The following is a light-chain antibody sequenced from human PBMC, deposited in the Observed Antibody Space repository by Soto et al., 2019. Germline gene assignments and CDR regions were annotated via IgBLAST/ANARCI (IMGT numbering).Light chain of an antibody. CDR2: EVS. CDR1: NSDVGGYNY. CDR3: SSYTSSSTLYV. J-gene: IGLJ1*01. V-gene: IGLV2-14*01. Sequence: QSALTQPASVSGSPGQSITISCTGTNSDVGGYNYVSWYQQHPGKAPKLIIYEVSNRPSGVSNRFSGSKSGNTASLTISGLQAEDESDYYCSSYTSSSTLYVFGTGTQLTVL.